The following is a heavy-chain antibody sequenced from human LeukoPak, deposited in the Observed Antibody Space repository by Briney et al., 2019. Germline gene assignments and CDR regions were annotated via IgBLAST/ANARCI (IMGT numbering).Heavy chain of an antibody. D-gene: IGHD3-16*02. CDR2: IYVTGST. Sequence: SETLSLTCIVSGGSIGTYYWRWIRQSPGKGLEGLGYIYVTGSTRYNPYLQSRVTISVDTSRNQFFLKMSSVTAADTAVYYCARHIGGGIEDMDVWGTGTKVTVSS. CDR3: ARHIGGGIEDMDV. J-gene: IGHJ6*03. CDR1: GGSIGTYY. V-gene: IGHV4-59*08.